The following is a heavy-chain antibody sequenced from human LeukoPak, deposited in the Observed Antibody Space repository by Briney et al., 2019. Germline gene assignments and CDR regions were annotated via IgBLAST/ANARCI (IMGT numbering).Heavy chain of an antibody. J-gene: IGHJ5*02. Sequence: RSSETLSLTCTVSGGSISSYYWSWIRQPPGKGLEWIGYIYYSGSTNYNPSLKSRVTISVDTSKNQFSLKLSSVTAADTAVYYCARVVVTALLGWFDPWGQGTLVTVSS. V-gene: IGHV4-59*01. CDR1: GGSISSYY. D-gene: IGHD2-21*02. CDR2: IYYSGST. CDR3: ARVVVTALLGWFDP.